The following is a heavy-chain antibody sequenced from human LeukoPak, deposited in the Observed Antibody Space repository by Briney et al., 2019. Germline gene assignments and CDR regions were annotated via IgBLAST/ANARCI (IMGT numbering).Heavy chain of an antibody. Sequence: QPGGSLRLSCEVSGLSVRNEFTNWVRQSPGRGLEWVSAMYRDGSSDYADSARDRFTISRDNSKNIVFLHMKTLRVDDTAIYYCARDKRRYFDWWGQGTLVTVSS. D-gene: IGHD3-9*01. J-gene: IGHJ4*02. CDR2: MYRDGSS. CDR3: ARDKRRYFDW. V-gene: IGHV3-66*01. CDR1: GLSVRNEF.